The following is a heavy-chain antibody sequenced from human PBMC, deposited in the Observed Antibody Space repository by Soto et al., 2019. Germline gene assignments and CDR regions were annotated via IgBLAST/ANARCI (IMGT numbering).Heavy chain of an antibody. CDR2: IKQDGSEK. Sequence: GGSLRLSCAASGFTFSSYSMNWVRQAPGKGLEWVANIKQDGSEKYYVDSVKGRFTISRDNAKNSLYLQMNSLRAEDTAVYYCARDRYPYYYYGMDVWGQGTSVTVSS. CDR3: ARDRYPYYYYGMDV. CDR1: GFTFSSYS. D-gene: IGHD1-26*01. J-gene: IGHJ6*02. V-gene: IGHV3-7*01.